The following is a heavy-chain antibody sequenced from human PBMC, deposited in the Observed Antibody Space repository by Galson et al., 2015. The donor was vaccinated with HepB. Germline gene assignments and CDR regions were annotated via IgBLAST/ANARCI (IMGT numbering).Heavy chain of an antibody. CDR3: AKEPPLGSGSFDY. V-gene: IGHV3-7*03. CDR2: IKQDGSEK. Sequence: LRLSCAASGFTFSSYWMSWVRQAPGKGLEWVANIKQDGSEKYYVDSVKGRFTISRDNAKNSLYLQMNSLRAEDTAVYYCAKEPPLGSGSFDYWGQGTLVTVSS. J-gene: IGHJ4*02. CDR1: GFTFSSYW. D-gene: IGHD3-10*01.